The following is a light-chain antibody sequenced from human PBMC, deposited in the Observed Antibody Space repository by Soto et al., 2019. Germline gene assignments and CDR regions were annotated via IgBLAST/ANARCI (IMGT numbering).Light chain of an antibody. V-gene: IGKV3-11*01. CDR2: DAS. CDR3: QQRSNWPWT. J-gene: IGKJ1*01. CDR1: QSVSSY. Sequence: EIVLPQSPATMSLSPWARATLSCRASQSVSSYLAWYQQKPGQAPRLLIYDASNRATGIPARFSGSGSGTDFTLTISSLQPEDFAVYDCQQRSNWPWTFGQGTKVDIK.